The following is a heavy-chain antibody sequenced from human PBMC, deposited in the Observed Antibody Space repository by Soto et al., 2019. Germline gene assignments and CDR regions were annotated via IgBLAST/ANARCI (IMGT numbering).Heavy chain of an antibody. CDR1: GGTFSSYT. CDR3: ARDSNCSGGSCYSNYYYYYYMDV. V-gene: IGHV1-69*08. Sequence: QVQLVQSGAEVKKPGSSVKVSCKASGGTFSSYTISWVRQAPGQGLEWIGRIIPILGIANYAQKFQGRVTITADKSTSTAYMELSSLRSEDTAVYYCARDSNCSGGSCYSNYYYYYYMDVWGKGTTVTVSS. D-gene: IGHD2-15*01. J-gene: IGHJ6*03. CDR2: IIPILGIA.